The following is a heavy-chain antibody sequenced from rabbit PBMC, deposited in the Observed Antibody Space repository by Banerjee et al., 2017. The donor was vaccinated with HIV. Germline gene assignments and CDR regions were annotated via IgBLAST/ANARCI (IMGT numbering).Heavy chain of an antibody. D-gene: IGHD6-1*01. CDR2: MHGGSSGNT. J-gene: IGHJ6*01. CDR1: GFSFSSSYY. CDR3: ARDNVGGDGYNFIL. V-gene: IGHV1S45*01. Sequence: QEQLEESGGDLVKPGASLTLTCTASGFSFSSSYYMCWVRQGPGKGLEWVACMHGGSSGNTHYASWAKGRFTISKTSSTTVTLQMTSLTAADTATYFCARDNVGGDGYNFILWGPGTLVTVS.